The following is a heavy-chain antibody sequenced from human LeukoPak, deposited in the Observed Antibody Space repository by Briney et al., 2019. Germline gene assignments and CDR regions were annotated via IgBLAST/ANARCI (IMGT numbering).Heavy chain of an antibody. CDR3: ARGYSSSWYRAFDI. CDR1: GGSFSGYY. CDR2: INHSGST. V-gene: IGHV4-34*01. J-gene: IGHJ3*02. Sequence: SETLSLTCAVYGGSFSGYYWSWIRQPSGKGLEWIGEINHSGSTNYNPSLKSRVTISVDTSKNQFSLKLSSVTAADTAVYYCARGYSSSWYRAFDIWGQGTMVTVSS. D-gene: IGHD6-13*01.